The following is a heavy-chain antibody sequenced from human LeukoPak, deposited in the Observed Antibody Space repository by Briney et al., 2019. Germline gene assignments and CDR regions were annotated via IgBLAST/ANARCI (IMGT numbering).Heavy chain of an antibody. Sequence: ASVKVSCKASGYTFTGYYMHWVRQAPGQGLEWMGWINPNSGGTNYAQKFQGRVAMTRVTSISTAYMELSRLRSDDTAVYYCASVVAAIIQDFGMDVWGQGTTVTVSS. V-gene: IGHV1-2*02. CDR2: INPNSGGT. CDR3: ASVVAAIIQDFGMDV. CDR1: GYTFTGYY. J-gene: IGHJ6*02. D-gene: IGHD2-15*01.